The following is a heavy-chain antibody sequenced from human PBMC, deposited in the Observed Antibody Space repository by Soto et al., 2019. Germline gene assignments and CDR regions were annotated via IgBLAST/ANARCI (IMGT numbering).Heavy chain of an antibody. V-gene: IGHV3-23*01. J-gene: IGHJ6*02. CDR2: ITGSGGST. Sequence: GGSLRLSCAGTGFTFSEQYMDWVRLAPGKGLEWVSGITGSGGSTYYADSVKGRFTISRDNSKNTLHLQMNSLRAEDTAAYYCAKDTYGVDVWGQGTTVTVSS. CDR3: AKDTYGVDV. CDR1: GFTFSEQY.